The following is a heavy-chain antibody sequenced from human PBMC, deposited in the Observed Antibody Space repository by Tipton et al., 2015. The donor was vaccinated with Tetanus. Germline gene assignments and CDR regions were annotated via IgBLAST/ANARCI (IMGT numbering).Heavy chain of an antibody. CDR1: GGSMSNNY. Sequence: TPSLTCTVSGGSMSNNYWSWIRQPPGKGLEWIAYIFHSGSTNYSPSLKSRVAISMDTSKNQFSLRLSSVTAADTGIYYCARSADNWFDPWGQGILVTVSS. J-gene: IGHJ5*02. V-gene: IGHV4-59*12. CDR3: ARSADNWFDP. CDR2: IFHSGST.